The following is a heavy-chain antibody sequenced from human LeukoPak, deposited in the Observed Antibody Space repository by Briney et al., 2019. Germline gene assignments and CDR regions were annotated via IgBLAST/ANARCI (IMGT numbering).Heavy chain of an antibody. D-gene: IGHD2-2*01. CDR1: GFTFSSYW. CDR2: IKQDGSEK. J-gene: IGHJ4*02. V-gene: IGHV3-7*01. Sequence: PGGSLRLSCAASGFTFSSYWMSWVRQAPGKGLEWVANIKQDGSEKYYVDSVKGRFSISRDNAKNSLYLQMNSLRAEDTAVYYCARRPGRTSTSPFDYWGQGTLVTVSS. CDR3: ARRPGRTSTSPFDY.